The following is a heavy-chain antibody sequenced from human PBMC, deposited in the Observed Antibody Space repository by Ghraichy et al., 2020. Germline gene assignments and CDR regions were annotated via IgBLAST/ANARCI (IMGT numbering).Heavy chain of an antibody. CDR2: VSTNGGST. CDR1: GFSFVSYA. V-gene: IGHV3-23*01. Sequence: GSLRLSCAASGFSFVSYAMSWVRQAPGKGLEWVSAVSTNGGSTYYADSVKGRFTISRDNSKNTLYLQMNSLRAEDTAMYYCAKDSGQWRWGQGTLVTVSS. J-gene: IGHJ4*02. CDR3: AKDSGQWR. D-gene: IGHD6-19*01.